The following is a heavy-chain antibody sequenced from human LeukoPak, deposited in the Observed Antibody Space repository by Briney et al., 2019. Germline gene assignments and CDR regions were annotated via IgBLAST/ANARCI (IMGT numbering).Heavy chain of an antibody. J-gene: IGHJ4*02. D-gene: IGHD4-23*01. Sequence: GGSLRLSCAASRFTFSSYSMSWVRQAPGKGLEWVSSISSSSSYIYYADSVKGRFTISRDNAKNSLYLQMNSLRAEDTAVYYCARDGGPNYGGNFVHFDYWGQGTLVTVSS. CDR2: ISSSSSYI. CDR3: ARDGGPNYGGNFVHFDY. V-gene: IGHV3-21*01. CDR1: RFTFSSYS.